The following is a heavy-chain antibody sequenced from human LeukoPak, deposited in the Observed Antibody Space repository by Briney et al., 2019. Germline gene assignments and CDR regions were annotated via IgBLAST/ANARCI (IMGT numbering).Heavy chain of an antibody. D-gene: IGHD3-22*01. Sequence: PSETLSLTCTVSGGSITSYFWTWFRQPPGKGLEWIGYIYYSGSTSYNPSLKSRVTISLDTSNNQFSLSLTSVTAADTAVYYCARSDGYYAQALWGRGTLVTVSS. CDR1: GGSITSYF. V-gene: IGHV4-59*01. J-gene: IGHJ2*01. CDR3: ARSDGYYAQAL. CDR2: IYYSGST.